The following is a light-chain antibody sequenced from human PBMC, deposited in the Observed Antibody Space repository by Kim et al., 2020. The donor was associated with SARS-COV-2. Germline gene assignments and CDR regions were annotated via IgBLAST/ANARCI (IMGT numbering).Light chain of an antibody. J-gene: IGKJ5*01. CDR3: QQFYTYPIT. CDR2: KAS. Sequence: ASVGDRVIITCRASQSIYSYLAWYQQKPGNVPKILIYKASTLESGVPSRFSGSESGTEFTLTISSLQPDDFATYYCQQFYTYPITFGQGTRLEIK. CDR1: QSIYSY. V-gene: IGKV1-5*03.